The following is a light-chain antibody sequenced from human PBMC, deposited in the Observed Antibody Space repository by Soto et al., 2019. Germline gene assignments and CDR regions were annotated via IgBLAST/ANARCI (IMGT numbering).Light chain of an antibody. CDR1: QSVSGS. Sequence: EIVLTQSPAILSLSPGEKATLSCRASQSVSGSLGWYQQKPGQAPRLIIYDASVRATGIPVRFSGSGSGIDFTLTISSLEPEDFAVYYCQEGTYWPAFGGGTKVEIK. CDR2: DAS. V-gene: IGKV3-11*01. CDR3: QEGTYWPA. J-gene: IGKJ4*01.